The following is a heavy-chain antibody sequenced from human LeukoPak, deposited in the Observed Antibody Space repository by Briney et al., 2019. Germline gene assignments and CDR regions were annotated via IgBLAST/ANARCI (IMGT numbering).Heavy chain of an antibody. CDR3: AKVGYYDIWNPFDY. Sequence: GGSLRLSCAASGFTFSSYAMSWVRQAPGKGLEWVAFIRYDGSNKYYADSVKGRFTISRDNSKNTLYLQMNSLRAEDTAVYYCAKVGYYDIWNPFDYWGQGTLVTVSS. V-gene: IGHV3-30*02. CDR2: IRYDGSNK. CDR1: GFTFSSYA. D-gene: IGHD3-3*01. J-gene: IGHJ4*02.